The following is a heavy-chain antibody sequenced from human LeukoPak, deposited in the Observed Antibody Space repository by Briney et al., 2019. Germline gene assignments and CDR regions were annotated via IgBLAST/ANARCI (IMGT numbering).Heavy chain of an antibody. Sequence: PGGSLRLSCAASGFTFSTYAMSWVRQAPGKGLEWVSTISGSGGSTYYADSVKGRFTISRDNSRNTLYLQMNSLRAEDTAVYYCAQGAAAGVFDYWGQGTLVTVSS. CDR3: AQGAAAGVFDY. CDR2: ISGSGGST. J-gene: IGHJ4*02. D-gene: IGHD6-13*01. V-gene: IGHV3-23*01. CDR1: GFTFSTYA.